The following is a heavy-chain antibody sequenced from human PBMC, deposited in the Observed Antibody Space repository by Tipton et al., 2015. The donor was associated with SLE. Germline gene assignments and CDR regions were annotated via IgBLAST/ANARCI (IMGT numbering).Heavy chain of an antibody. J-gene: IGHJ4*02. D-gene: IGHD5/OR15-5a*01. V-gene: IGHV4-38-2*02. CDR1: NYFISDGYY. Sequence: LRLSCAVSNYFISDGYYWGWIRQPPGKGLEGIGSMFHSGSIYYKPSLKSRITISIDTSKNQFSLILNSVTATDTAVYYCARESLSRLDYWGQGMLVTVSS. CDR2: MFHSGSI. CDR3: ARESLSRLDY.